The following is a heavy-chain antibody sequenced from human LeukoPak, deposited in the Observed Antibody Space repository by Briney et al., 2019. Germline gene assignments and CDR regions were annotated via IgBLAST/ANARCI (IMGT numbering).Heavy chain of an antibody. CDR2: IYYSGST. J-gene: IGHJ4*02. Sequence: SETLSLTCTVSGGSISNYYWSWIRQPPGRGLEWIGYIYYSGSTYYNPSLKSRVTISVDTSKNQFSLKLSSVTAADTAVYYCARVAVAATRYYFDYWGQGTLVTVSS. D-gene: IGHD6-19*01. V-gene: IGHV4-59*04. CDR3: ARVAVAATRYYFDY. CDR1: GGSISNYY.